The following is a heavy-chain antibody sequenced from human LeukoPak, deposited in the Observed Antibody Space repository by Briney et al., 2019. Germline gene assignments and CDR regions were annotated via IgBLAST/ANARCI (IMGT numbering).Heavy chain of an antibody. CDR3: ARGNLWDYRRYYYYMDV. V-gene: IGHV4-4*07. J-gene: IGHJ6*03. Sequence: SETLSLTCTVSGGSISSYYWSWIRQPAGKGLEWIGRIYTSGSTNYNPSLKSRVTLSVDTSKNQFSLTLSSVTAADTAVYYCARGNLWDYRRYYYYMDVWGKGTTVTVSS. D-gene: IGHD4-11*01. CDR2: IYTSGST. CDR1: GGSISSYY.